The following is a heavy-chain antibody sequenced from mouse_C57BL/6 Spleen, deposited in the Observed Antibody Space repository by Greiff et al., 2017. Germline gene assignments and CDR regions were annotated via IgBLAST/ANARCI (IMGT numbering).Heavy chain of an antibody. D-gene: IGHD3-3*01. CDR1: GYAFSSYW. CDR2: IYPGDGDT. CDR3: ASRGRGAWFAY. V-gene: IGHV1-80*01. J-gene: IGHJ3*01. Sequence: QVQLKQSGAELVKPGASVKISCKASGYAFSSYWMNWVKQRPGKGLEWIGQIYPGDGDTNYNGKFKGKATLTADKSSSTAYMQLSSLTSEDSAVYFCASRGRGAWFAYWGQGTLVTVSA.